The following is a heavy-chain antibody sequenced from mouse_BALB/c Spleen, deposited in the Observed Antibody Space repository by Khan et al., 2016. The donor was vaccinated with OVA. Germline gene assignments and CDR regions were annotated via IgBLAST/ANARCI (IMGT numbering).Heavy chain of an antibody. CDR1: GYTFTSYT. Sequence: QVQLQQPGAELARPVAPVKMSCKASGYTFTSYTIHWATQRLGQAPERIGNINPSNIYTNYNQKFRDKATLTPDKSSRTAYIQLSSTTSEDSAVTYCSRGGPYHGSYGAWCANWGQGTLVPVSA. V-gene: IGHV1-4*01. J-gene: IGHJ3*01. CDR3: SRGGPYHGSYGAWCAN. D-gene: IGHD1-1*02. CDR2: INPSNIYT.